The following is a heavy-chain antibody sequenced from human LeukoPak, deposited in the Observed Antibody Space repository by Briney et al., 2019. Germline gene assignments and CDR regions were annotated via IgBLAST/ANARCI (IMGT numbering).Heavy chain of an antibody. CDR3: ARDGGNWFGH. J-gene: IGHJ5*02. CDR2: ISYDGSNK. D-gene: IGHD4-23*01. CDR1: GFTLSSYA. V-gene: IGHV3-30-3*01. Sequence: PGRSLRLSCAASGFTLSSYAVHWVRQAPGKGLVWVAVISYDGSNKYYADSVKGRLTISRDNFKNTLYLQMNSLRAEDTAVYYCARDGGNWFGHWGQGTLVTVSS.